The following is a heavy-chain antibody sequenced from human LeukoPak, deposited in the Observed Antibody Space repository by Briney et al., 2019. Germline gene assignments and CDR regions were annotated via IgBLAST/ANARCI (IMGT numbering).Heavy chain of an antibody. CDR2: ISASGGTT. J-gene: IGHJ4*02. Sequence: GGSLRLSCAASGFTFSSYVMTCVRQAPGKGLEWVSSISASGGTTYYADSVKGRFTISRDNSKNTVYMQMNSLRAEDTAVYYCAKRKVATEYYFDYWGQGTLVTVSS. CDR1: GFTFSSYV. V-gene: IGHV3-23*01. CDR3: AKRKVATEYYFDY. D-gene: IGHD1-26*01.